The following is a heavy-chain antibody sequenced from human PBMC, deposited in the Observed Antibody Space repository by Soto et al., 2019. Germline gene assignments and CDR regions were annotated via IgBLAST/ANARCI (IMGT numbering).Heavy chain of an antibody. CDR2: INAGNGNT. J-gene: IGHJ3*02. Sequence: EASVKVSCKASGYTFTSYAMHWVRQAPGQRLEWMGWINAGNGNTKYSQKFQGRVTITRDTSASTAYMELSSLRSEDTAVYYCARDLSSGWYYNAFDIWGQGTMVTVSS. V-gene: IGHV1-3*01. CDR3: ARDLSSGWYYNAFDI. CDR1: GYTFTSYA. D-gene: IGHD6-19*01.